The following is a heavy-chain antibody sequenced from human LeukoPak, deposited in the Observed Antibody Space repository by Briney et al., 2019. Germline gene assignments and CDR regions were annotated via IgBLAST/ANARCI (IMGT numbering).Heavy chain of an antibody. CDR1: GHTFDRFQ. J-gene: IGHJ5*02. Sequence: SVKVSCKASGHTFDRFQINWVRLGPGQGLEWMWRIIPVFDMTHYAPKFQGRITMTADTSTTTVYMELRSLKSEDTAVYFCAKGPHDYGDFVYLWGQGTRVTVSS. V-gene: IGHV1-69*04. CDR3: AKGPHDYGDFVYL. D-gene: IGHD4-17*01. CDR2: IIPVFDMT.